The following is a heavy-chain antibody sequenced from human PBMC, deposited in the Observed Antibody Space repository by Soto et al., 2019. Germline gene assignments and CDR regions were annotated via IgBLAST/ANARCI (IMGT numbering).Heavy chain of an antibody. CDR1: GFTFSSHG. Sequence: PGGSLRLSCAASGFTFSSHGMRWVRQAPGKGLEWVSVISYGGSSIYYADSVKGRFTISRDNSKNTLYLQMNSLRAEDTAVYYWANGGYSYGHPVYWSQGTLITVSP. J-gene: IGHJ4*02. V-gene: IGHV3-33*08. D-gene: IGHD5-18*01. CDR2: ISYGGSSI. CDR3: ANGGYSYGHPVY.